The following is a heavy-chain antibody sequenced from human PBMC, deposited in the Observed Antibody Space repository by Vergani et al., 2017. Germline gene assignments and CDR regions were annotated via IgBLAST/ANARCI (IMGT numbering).Heavy chain of an antibody. D-gene: IGHD2-2*01. V-gene: IGHV3-21*02. CDR2: ISSSSSYI. J-gene: IGHJ3*02. CDR1: GFTFSSYS. CDR3: AGYFLGYCSSNNCFEAFDI. Sequence: EVQLVESGGGLVKPGGSLRLSCAASGFTFSSYSMNWVRQAPGKGLEWVSSISSSSSYIYYADSMKGRFIISRDNAKNSLYLQMNSLRAEDTAVYYCAGYFLGYCSSNNCFEAFDIWGQGTMVTVSS.